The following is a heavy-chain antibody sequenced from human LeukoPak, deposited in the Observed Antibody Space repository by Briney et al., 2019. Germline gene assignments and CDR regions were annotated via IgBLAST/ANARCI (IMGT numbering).Heavy chain of an antibody. V-gene: IGHV4-59*01. D-gene: IGHD1-14*01. Sequence: SETLSLTCTVSGGSISSYFWTWIRQPPGKGLEWIGYIYDSESTDYNPSLKSRVTISVETSKNQFSLKLSSVTAADTAVYYCARDRGRRKYYYGMDVWGQGTTVTVSS. CDR1: GGSISSYF. CDR2: IYDSEST. CDR3: ARDRGRRKYYYGMDV. J-gene: IGHJ6*02.